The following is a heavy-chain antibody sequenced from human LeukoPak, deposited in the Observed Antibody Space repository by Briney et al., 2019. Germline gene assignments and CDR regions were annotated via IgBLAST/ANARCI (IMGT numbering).Heavy chain of an antibody. J-gene: IGHJ4*02. CDR1: GGSISSYY. CDR3: ARSYDSSGYVSPYYFDY. CDR2: IYYSGST. D-gene: IGHD3-22*01. V-gene: IGHV4-59*01. Sequence: PSGTLSLTCTVSGGSISSYYWSWIRQPPGKGLEWIGYIYYSGSTDYNPSLKSRVTISVDTSKNQFSLKLSSVTAADTAVYYCARSYDSSGYVSPYYFDYWGQGTLVTVSS.